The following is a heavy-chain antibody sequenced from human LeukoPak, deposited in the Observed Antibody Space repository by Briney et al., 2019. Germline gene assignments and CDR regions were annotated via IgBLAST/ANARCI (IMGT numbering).Heavy chain of an antibody. V-gene: IGHV1-2*02. J-gene: IGHJ6*03. Sequence: GASVKVSCKASGYTFTGYYMHWVRQAPGQGLEWMGWINPNSGGTNYAQKFQSRVTMTRDTSISTAYMELSRLRSDDTAVYYCARDWLAPNYDILTGYYYYYYMDVWGKGTTVTISS. CDR3: ARDWLAPNYDILTGYYYYYYMDV. CDR1: GYTFTGYY. CDR2: INPNSGGT. D-gene: IGHD3-9*01.